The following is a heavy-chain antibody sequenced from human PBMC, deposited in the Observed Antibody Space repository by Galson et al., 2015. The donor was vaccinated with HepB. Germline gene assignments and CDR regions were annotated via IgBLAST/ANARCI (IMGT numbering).Heavy chain of an antibody. D-gene: IGHD2-8*01. J-gene: IGHJ3*02. CDR3: ARPGVADAFDI. V-gene: IGHV1-3*01. CDR1: GYTFTSYA. CDR2: INAGNGNT. Sequence: SVKVSCKASGYTFTSYAMHWVRQAPGQRLEWMGWINAGNGNTKYSQKFQGRVTITRDTSASTAYMELSSLRSEDAAVYYCARPGVADAFDIWGQGTMVTVSS.